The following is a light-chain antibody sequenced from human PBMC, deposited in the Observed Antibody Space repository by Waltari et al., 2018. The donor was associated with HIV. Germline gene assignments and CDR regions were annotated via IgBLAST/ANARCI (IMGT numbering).Light chain of an antibody. J-gene: IGLJ1*01. CDR1: SSYVGSYNL. CDR2: EIN. CDR3: CSYAGSPYV. Sequence: QSALTQPASVSGSPGQSITISCTGTSSYVGSYNLVPWYQQHPGKAPKLMIYEINKRPSGVSNSFAGSKSGNTASLTISGLQAEDEADYYCCSYAGSPYVFGTGTKVTVL. V-gene: IGLV2-23*02.